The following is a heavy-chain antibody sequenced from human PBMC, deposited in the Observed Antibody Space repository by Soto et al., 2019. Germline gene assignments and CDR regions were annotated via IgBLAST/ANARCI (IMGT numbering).Heavy chain of an antibody. CDR3: APEMATIKGVFDK. D-gene: IGHD3-10*01. CDR2: INSSSSDS. V-gene: IGHV1-2*02. J-gene: IGHJ4*02. CDR1: GYTFTGYT. Sequence: QAHLVQSGAEVKKPGASVKVSCKASGYTFTGYTFHWVRQAPGQGLEWMAWINSSSSDSSFAPKIQGRVTVTMDAPSSTAYMELTRLRSDDTAVYYCAPEMATIKGVFDKWGQGTPVAVSS.